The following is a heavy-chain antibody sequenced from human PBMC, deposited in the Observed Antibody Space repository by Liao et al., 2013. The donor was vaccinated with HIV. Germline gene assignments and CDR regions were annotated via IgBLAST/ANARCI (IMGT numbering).Heavy chain of an antibody. D-gene: IGHD3-10*01. J-gene: IGHJ4*02. CDR1: MTPSVNT. CDR3: ARGGRLTYSGSYPLRY. Sequence: QVQLQESGPGLVKPSETLSVTCTVLMTPSVNTIGVGSGSPPGRDWSGLGRIGTRGRPVYNPSLKSRVTISVDTSKNQFSLKLSSVTAADTAVYYCARGGRLTYSGSYPLRYWGQGTLVTVSS. CDR2: IGTRGRP. V-gene: IGHV4-4*07.